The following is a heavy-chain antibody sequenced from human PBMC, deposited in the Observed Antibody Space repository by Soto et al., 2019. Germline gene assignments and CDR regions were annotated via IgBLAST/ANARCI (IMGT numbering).Heavy chain of an antibody. Sequence: SSETLSLTCTVSGGSISSYYWSWIRQPPGKGLEWIGYIYYSGSTNYNPSLKSRVTISVDTSKNQFSLKLSSVTAADTAVYYCARDSHVSNDGSGSPYYYYMDVWGKGTTVTVSS. V-gene: IGHV4-59*01. D-gene: IGHD3-10*01. CDR1: GGSISSYY. CDR3: ARDSHVSNDGSGSPYYYYMDV. J-gene: IGHJ6*03. CDR2: IYYSGST.